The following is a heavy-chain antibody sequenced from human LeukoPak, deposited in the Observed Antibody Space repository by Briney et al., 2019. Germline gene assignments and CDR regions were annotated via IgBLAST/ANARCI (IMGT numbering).Heavy chain of an antibody. CDR1: GGSFSGYY. CDR3: ARAQGKRLGELSFPFDY. D-gene: IGHD3-16*02. CDR2: INHSGST. Sequence: SDTLSLTCAVYGGSFSGYYWRWIRQPPAKGLEWIGEINHSGSTNYNPSLKSRVTISVDTSKNQFSLKLSSVAAADTAVYYCARAQGKRLGELSFPFDYWGQGTLVTVSS. V-gene: IGHV4-34*01. J-gene: IGHJ4*02.